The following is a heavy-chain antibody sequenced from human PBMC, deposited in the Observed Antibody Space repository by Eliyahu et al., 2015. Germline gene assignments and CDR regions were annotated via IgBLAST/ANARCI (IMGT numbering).Heavy chain of an antibody. CDR1: RGTFSSYA. CDR3: ARASGWHSAKFDS. D-gene: IGHD6-19*01. V-gene: IGHV1-69*01. CDR2: IIPITRTP. Sequence: QVQLVQSGAEVKKPGSSVKVSCKTSRGTFSSYAFNWVRQAPGQRLEWMGGIIPITRTPKVAQKFQDRLTITADESTFTAYMELNGLTSDDMAIYYCARASGWHSAKFDSWGQGTQVTVSS. J-gene: IGHJ4*02.